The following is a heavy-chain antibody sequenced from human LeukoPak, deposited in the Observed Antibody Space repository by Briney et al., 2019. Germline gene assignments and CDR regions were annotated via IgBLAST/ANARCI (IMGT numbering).Heavy chain of an antibody. Sequence: PGGSLRLSCAASGFTFSSYAMSWVRQAPGKGLEWVSAISGSGGSTYYADSVKGRFTISRDNSKNTLYLQMNSLRAEDTAVYYCARDQGIYCSSTSCYPGGDYYYGMDVWGQGTTVTVSS. CDR3: ARDQGIYCSSTSCYPGGDYYYGMDV. CDR1: GFTFSSYA. D-gene: IGHD2-2*01. J-gene: IGHJ6*02. V-gene: IGHV3-23*01. CDR2: ISGSGGST.